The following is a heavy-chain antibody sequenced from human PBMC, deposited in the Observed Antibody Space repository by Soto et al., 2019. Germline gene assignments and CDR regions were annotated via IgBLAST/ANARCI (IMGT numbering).Heavy chain of an antibody. CDR1: GFSLRTSGVG. CDR2: IYWNDDK. D-gene: IGHD6-19*01. V-gene: IGHV2-5*01. CDR3: AKSGSSGWYGWFDP. Sequence: SGPTLVNPTQTLTLTCIFSGFSLRTSGVGVGWTRQPPGKALEWLGFIYWNDDKRYSPSLKSRLTITKDTSKNQVVLTMTNMDPVDTATYYCAKSGSSGWYGWFDPWGQGTLVTVSS. J-gene: IGHJ5*02.